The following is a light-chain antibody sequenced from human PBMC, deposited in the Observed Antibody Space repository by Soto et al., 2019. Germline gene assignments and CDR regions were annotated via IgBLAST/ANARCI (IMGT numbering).Light chain of an antibody. V-gene: IGKV3-15*01. CDR3: QQYNNWPRT. CDR2: GAS. CDR1: QSVSSN. J-gene: IGKJ1*01. Sequence: ETVMTQSPATLSVSPGERATLSCRASQSVSSNLAWYQQKPGQAPRLLIYGASTRATGIPAKFSGSGSGTECTLIISSLQSEDFAVYYCQQYNNWPRTFGQGTKVEIK.